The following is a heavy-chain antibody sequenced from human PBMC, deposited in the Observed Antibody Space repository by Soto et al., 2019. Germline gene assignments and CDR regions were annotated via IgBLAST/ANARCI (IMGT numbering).Heavy chain of an antibody. Sequence: PSETLSLTCAVYGGSFSGYYWSWIRQPPGKGLEWIGEINHSGSTNYNPSLKSRVTVSVDTSKNQFSLKLSSVTAADTAVYYCARGDIAARQRFDYWGQGTLVTVSS. D-gene: IGHD6-6*01. J-gene: IGHJ4*02. CDR3: ARGDIAARQRFDY. CDR2: INHSGST. CDR1: GGSFSGYY. V-gene: IGHV4-34*01.